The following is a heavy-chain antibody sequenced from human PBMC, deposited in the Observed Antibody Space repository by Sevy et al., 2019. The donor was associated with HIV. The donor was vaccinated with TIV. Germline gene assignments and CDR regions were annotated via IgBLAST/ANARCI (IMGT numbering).Heavy chain of an antibody. CDR1: GYSFTSYW. CDR2: IYPGDSDT. D-gene: IGHD4-17*01. Sequence: GESLKISCKGSGYSFTSYWIGWVRQMPGKGLEWMGIIYPGDSDTRYSPSFQGQVTISADKSISTAYLQWSRLKASDTAMYYCARSRPSGTTGSTWGYFDYWGQGTLVTVSS. V-gene: IGHV5-51*01. CDR3: ARSRPSGTTGSTWGYFDY. J-gene: IGHJ4*02.